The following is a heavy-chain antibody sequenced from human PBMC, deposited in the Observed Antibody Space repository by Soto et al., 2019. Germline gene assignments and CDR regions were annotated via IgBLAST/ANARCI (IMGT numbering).Heavy chain of an antibody. CDR1: GFTFSSYA. J-gene: IGHJ6*03. D-gene: IGHD3-10*01. Sequence: GESLKISCAASGFTFSSYAMSWVRQAPGKGLEWVSAISGSGGSTYYADSVKGRFTISRDNSKNTLYLQMNSLRAEDTAVYYCAKDPGGGSDYDYYMDVWGKGTTVTVSS. CDR3: AKDPGGGSDYDYYMDV. CDR2: ISGSGGST. V-gene: IGHV3-23*01.